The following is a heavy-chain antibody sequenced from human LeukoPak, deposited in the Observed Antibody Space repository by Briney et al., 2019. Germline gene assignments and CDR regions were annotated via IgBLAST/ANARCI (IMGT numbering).Heavy chain of an antibody. D-gene: IGHD3-22*01. CDR3: ARGNFYDSSVGY. CDR2: IRGSDGST. Sequence: GGSLRLSCAASGFTFSSYSMIWVRQAPGKGLEWVSAIRGSDGSTYYADSVKGRFTIFRDNSKNTLFLQMNSLRAEDTAVYYCARGNFYDSSVGYWGQGTLVTVSS. V-gene: IGHV3-23*01. J-gene: IGHJ4*02. CDR1: GFTFSSYS.